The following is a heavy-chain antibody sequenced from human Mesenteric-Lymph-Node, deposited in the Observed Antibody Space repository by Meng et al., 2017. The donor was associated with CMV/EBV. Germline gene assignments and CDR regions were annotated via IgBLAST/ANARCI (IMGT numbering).Heavy chain of an antibody. CDR1: GGSFSGYY. CDR3: ARGPRWFDP. Sequence: LHLTCPVYGGSFSGYYWSWIRQPPGKGLEWIGEINHSGSTNYNPSLKSRVTISVDTSKNQFSLKLSSVTAADTAVYYCARGPRWFDPWGQGTLVTVSS. J-gene: IGHJ5*02. V-gene: IGHV4-34*01. CDR2: INHSGST.